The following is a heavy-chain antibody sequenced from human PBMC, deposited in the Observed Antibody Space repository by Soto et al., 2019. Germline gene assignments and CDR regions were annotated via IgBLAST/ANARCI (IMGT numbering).Heavy chain of an antibody. CDR1: GGTFSSYA. V-gene: IGHV1-69*01. CDR2: IIPIFGTA. Sequence: QVQLVQSGAEVKKPGSSVKVSCKASGGTFSSYAISWVRQAPGQGLEWMGGIIPIFGTANYAQKFQGRVTITADESTSTAKIELNSLRSEDTAVYYFARDTMVRGVSSRTYYYYGMDVWGQGTTVTVSS. CDR3: ARDTMVRGVSSRTYYYYGMDV. J-gene: IGHJ6*02. D-gene: IGHD3-10*01.